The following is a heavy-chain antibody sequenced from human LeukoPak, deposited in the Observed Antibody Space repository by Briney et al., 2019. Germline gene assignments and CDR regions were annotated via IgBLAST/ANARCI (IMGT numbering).Heavy chain of an antibody. J-gene: IGHJ4*02. CDR2: IYYSGST. CDR3: AGRSSWYYFDY. Sequence: SETLSLTCTVSGGSISSYYWSWIRQPPGKGLEWIGYIYYSGSTNYNPSLKSRVTISVDTSKNQFSLKLSSVTAADTAVYYCAGRSSWYYFDYWGQGTLVTVSS. CDR1: GGSISSYY. V-gene: IGHV4-59*08. D-gene: IGHD6-13*01.